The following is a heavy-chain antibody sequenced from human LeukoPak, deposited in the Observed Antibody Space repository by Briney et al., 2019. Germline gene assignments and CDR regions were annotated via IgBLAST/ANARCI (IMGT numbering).Heavy chain of an antibody. Sequence: PGGSLRLSCAASGFTFDDYAMHWVRQAPGKGLEWVSGISWNSGSIGYADSVKGRFTISRDNDKNSLYLQMNSLRAEDTALYYCAKDMRSSSWFDAFDIWGQGTMVTVSS. CDR3: AKDMRSSSWFDAFDI. V-gene: IGHV3-9*01. CDR1: GFTFDDYA. J-gene: IGHJ3*02. D-gene: IGHD6-13*01. CDR2: ISWNSGSI.